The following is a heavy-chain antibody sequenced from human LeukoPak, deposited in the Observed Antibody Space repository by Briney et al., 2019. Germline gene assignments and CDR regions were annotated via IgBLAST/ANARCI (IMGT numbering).Heavy chain of an antibody. V-gene: IGHV3-23*01. CDR3: AKARTNYYYYYGMDV. J-gene: IGHJ6*04. Sequence: GGSLRLSCAASGFTFSSYAMSWVRQAPGKGLEWFSDISGSGGSTYYADSVKCRFTISRDNSKNTLYLQMNSLRAEDTAVYYCAKARTNYYYYYGMDVWGKGTTVTVSS. CDR1: GFTFSSYA. CDR2: ISGSGGST.